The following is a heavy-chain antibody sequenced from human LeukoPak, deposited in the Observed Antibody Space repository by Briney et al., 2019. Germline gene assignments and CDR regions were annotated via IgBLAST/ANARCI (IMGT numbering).Heavy chain of an antibody. CDR3: ARDVVVTEIDY. Sequence: GGSLSLSCAAYGFTFSSYSMNWVRQAPGKGLEWVSSISSSSSYIYYADSVKGRFTISRDNAKNSLYLQMNSLRAEDTAVYYCARDVVVTEIDYWGQGTLVTVSS. D-gene: IGHD2-21*02. CDR2: ISSSSSYI. V-gene: IGHV3-21*01. J-gene: IGHJ4*02. CDR1: GFTFSSYS.